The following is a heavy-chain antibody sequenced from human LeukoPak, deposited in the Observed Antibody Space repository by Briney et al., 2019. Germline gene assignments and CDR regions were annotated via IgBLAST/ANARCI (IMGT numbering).Heavy chain of an antibody. CDR1: GYTFTGYY. CDR3: ARAEQNYYDSSGYFDY. J-gene: IGHJ4*02. CDR2: INPNSGGT. D-gene: IGHD3-22*01. V-gene: IGHV1-2*02. Sequence: ASVKVSCKASGYTFTGYYMHWVRQAPGQGLEWMGWINPNSGGTNYAQKFQGRVTMTRDTSISTAYMELRRLRSDDTAVYYCARAEQNYYDSSGYFDYWGQGTLVTVSS.